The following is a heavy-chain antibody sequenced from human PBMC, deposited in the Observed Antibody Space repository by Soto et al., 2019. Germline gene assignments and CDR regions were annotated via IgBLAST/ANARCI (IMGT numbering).Heavy chain of an antibody. J-gene: IGHJ4*02. Sequence: QVQMQESGPGLVKPSETLSLTCTVSGGSISSYDWSWIRQPPGKGLEWIGYIYYSGSTNYNPSLNSRVTISVDTSKHQFSLKLSSVTAADTAVYYCAMICTSCYLDDFDYWGQGTLVTVSS. V-gene: IGHV4-59*01. CDR3: AMICTSCYLDDFDY. CDR1: GGSISSYD. CDR2: IYYSGST. D-gene: IGHD2-2*01.